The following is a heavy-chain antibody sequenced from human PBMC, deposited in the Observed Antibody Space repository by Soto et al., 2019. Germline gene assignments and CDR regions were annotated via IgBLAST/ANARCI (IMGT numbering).Heavy chain of an antibody. CDR3: ARFRERSTGTNGVDY. Sequence: SETLSLTCAVSGGSISSSNWWSWVRQPPGQGLEWIGGIYHSGSTNYNPSLKSRVTISVDKSENQFSLKLSSVTAADTAVYYCARFRERSTGTNGVDYCGQGTLVTVSS. D-gene: IGHD1-1*01. V-gene: IGHV4-4*02. J-gene: IGHJ4*02. CDR1: GGSISSSNW. CDR2: IYHSGST.